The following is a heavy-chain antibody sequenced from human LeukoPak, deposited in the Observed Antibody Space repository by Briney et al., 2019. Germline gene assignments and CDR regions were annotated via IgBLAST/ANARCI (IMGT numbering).Heavy chain of an antibody. D-gene: IGHD2-2*01. V-gene: IGHV3-21*01. CDR2: ISSSSSYI. Sequence: KTGGSLRLSCAASGFTFSSYSMNWVRQAPGKGLEWVSSISSSSSYIYYADSVKGRFTISRDNAKNSLYLQMNSLRAEDTAVYYCARRGRERVVPGFDYWGQGTLVTVSS. CDR1: GFTFSSYS. CDR3: ARRGRERVVPGFDY. J-gene: IGHJ4*02.